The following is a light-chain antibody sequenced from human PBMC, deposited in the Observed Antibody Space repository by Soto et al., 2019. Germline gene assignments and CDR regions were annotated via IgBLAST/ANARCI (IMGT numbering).Light chain of an antibody. J-gene: IGKJ1*01. CDR3: QQYNTGLWT. Sequence: EVVMTQSPATLSVSPGERATLSCRASQNVNANLAWYQQKPGQAPRLLIHGASTRAAGIPARFSGSWFGTEFILTVSSLQSEDFAVYYCQQYNTGLWTFGQGTKVEVK. CDR2: GAS. V-gene: IGKV3-15*01. CDR1: QNVNAN.